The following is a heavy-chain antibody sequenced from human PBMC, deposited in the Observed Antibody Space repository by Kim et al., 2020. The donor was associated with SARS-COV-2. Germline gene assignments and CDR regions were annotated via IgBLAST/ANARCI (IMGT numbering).Heavy chain of an antibody. CDR3: AKEVATRYYYYMDV. D-gene: IGHD5-12*01. V-gene: IGHV3-23*01. Sequence: ADSVKGRCAISGDNSKNTLYLQVSGLRAEDTAVYYCAKEVATRYYYYMDVWGKGTTVTVSS. J-gene: IGHJ6*03.